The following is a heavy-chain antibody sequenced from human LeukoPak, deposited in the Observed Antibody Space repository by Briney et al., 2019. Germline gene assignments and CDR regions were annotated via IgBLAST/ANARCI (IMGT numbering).Heavy chain of an antibody. J-gene: IGHJ4*02. CDR2: VNWNGGST. V-gene: IGHV3-20*04. D-gene: IGHD1-26*01. Sequence: PGGSLRLSCAASGFTFSSYAMSWVRQAPGKGLEWVSGVNWNGGSTGYADSVKGRFTISRDNAKNSLYLQMNSLRAEDTALYYCARAISGTYQAPFDYWGQGTLVTVSS. CDR1: GFTFSSYA. CDR3: ARAISGTYQAPFDY.